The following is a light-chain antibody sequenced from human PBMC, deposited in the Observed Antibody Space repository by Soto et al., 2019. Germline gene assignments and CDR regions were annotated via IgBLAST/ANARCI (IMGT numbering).Light chain of an antibody. Sequence: QSVLTQPAAVSGSTGQPITISCTGTSSNVGYYNLVSWYQQHPGKAPKLIIYEVNKRPSGFSNRFSGSKSGNTASLTISGLQAEDEADYYCCSYAGSTTHYVFGTGTKVTVL. CDR3: CSYAGSTTHYV. V-gene: IGLV2-23*02. J-gene: IGLJ1*01. CDR2: EVN. CDR1: SSNVGYYNL.